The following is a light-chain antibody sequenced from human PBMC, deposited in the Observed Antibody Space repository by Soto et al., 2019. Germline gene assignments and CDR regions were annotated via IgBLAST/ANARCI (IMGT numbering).Light chain of an antibody. Sequence: QSVLTQPASVSGSPGQSITISCTGTSSDVGGYNYVSWYQQHPGKAPKLMIYDVSNRPSGVSNRFSGSKSGNTASLTISGLQAEDEADYYSCSYTSSSTPVVFGGGTKLTVL. CDR2: DVS. V-gene: IGLV2-14*03. CDR1: SSDVGGYNY. CDR3: CSYTSSSTPVV. J-gene: IGLJ2*01.